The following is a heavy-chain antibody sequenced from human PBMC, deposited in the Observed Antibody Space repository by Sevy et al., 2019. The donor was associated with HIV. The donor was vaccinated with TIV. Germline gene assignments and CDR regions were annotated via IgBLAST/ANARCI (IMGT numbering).Heavy chain of an antibody. CDR1: GFTFDDYV. V-gene: IGHV3-9*01. D-gene: IGHD6-13*01. CDR2: ISWNSGSI. CDR3: AKDIDSSNRYGMDV. J-gene: IGHJ6*02. Sequence: SLKISCAASGFTFDDYVMHWVRQAPGKGLEWVSGISWNSGSIGYADSVKGRFTISRDNAKNSLYLQMNSLRAEDTALYYCAKDIDSSNRYGMDVWGQGTTVTVSS.